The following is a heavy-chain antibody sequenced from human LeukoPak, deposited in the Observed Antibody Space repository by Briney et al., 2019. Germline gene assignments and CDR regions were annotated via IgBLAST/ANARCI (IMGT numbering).Heavy chain of an antibody. J-gene: IGHJ4*02. CDR1: GFTFSSYG. D-gene: IGHD3-22*01. Sequence: GGSLRLSCAASGFTFSSYGMHWVRQAPGKGLEWVAVISYDGSNKYYADSVKGRFTISRDNSKNTLYLQMNSLRAEDTAVYYCARGAYDSSGYIFGYWGQGTLVTVSS. CDR2: ISYDGSNK. CDR3: ARGAYDSSGYIFGY. V-gene: IGHV3-30-3*01.